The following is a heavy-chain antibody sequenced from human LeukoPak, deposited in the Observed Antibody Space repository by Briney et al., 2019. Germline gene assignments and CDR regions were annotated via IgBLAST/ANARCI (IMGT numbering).Heavy chain of an antibody. V-gene: IGHV3-15*01. J-gene: IGHJ4*02. CDR3: TTDYDYVWGSYRDY. Sequence: GGSLRLSCAASGFTFSNAWMSWVRQAPGKGLEWVGRIKSKTDGGTTDYAAPVKGRFTISRDDSKNTLYLQMSSLKTEDTAVYYCTTDYDYVWGSYRDYWGQGTLVTVSS. CDR2: IKSKTDGGTT. CDR1: GFTFSNAW. D-gene: IGHD3-16*02.